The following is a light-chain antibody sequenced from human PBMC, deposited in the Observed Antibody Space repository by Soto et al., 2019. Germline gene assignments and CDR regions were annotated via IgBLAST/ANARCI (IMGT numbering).Light chain of an antibody. Sequence: AIPMTQSPSSLSASVGDRVTITCRARQGIRNDLGWYQQKPGKAPNLLIYDASSLQTGVPSRFSGSGSGTDFTLTISSLQPEDFATYYGLQDYNYPRTFGQGTKV. CDR2: DAS. J-gene: IGKJ1*01. CDR3: LQDYNYPRT. CDR1: QGIRND. V-gene: IGKV1-6*01.